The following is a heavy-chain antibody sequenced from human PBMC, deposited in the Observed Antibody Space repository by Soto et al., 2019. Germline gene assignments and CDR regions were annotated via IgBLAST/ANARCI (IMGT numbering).Heavy chain of an antibody. CDR1: GFNFRSNA. CDR2: ISDDGNIK. V-gene: IGHV3-30-3*01. CDR3: AKALDTAMDPLDY. J-gene: IGHJ4*02. Sequence: GGSLRLSCAASGFNFRSNAMHWVRQAPGKGLEWVAIISDDGNIKYYADSVKGRFSISRDNSENTVYLQMNSLSVQDTAVYYCAKALDTAMDPLDYWGQGTLVTVSS. D-gene: IGHD5-18*01.